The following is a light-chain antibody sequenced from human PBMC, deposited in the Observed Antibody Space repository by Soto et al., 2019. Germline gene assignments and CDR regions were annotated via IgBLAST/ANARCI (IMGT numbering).Light chain of an antibody. J-gene: IGKJ5*01. V-gene: IGKV2-28*01. Sequence: DIVMTQSPLSLPVTPGEPASISCRSSQSLLHSTGNNHLDWYLQKPGQPPQLLIYWGSNRASGVPDRFSSRGSGTDFTLKISRVEADDVGDYYCMQGRQLPATFGQGTRLEIK. CDR3: MQGRQLPAT. CDR1: QSLLHSTGNNH. CDR2: WGS.